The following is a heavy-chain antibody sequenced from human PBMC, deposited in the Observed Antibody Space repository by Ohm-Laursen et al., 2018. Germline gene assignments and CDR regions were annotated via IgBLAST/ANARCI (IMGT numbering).Heavy chain of an antibody. CDR2: ISAYNGNT. CDR3: ARDRYYGSGSYRPPAD. CDR1: GYTFTSYG. Sequence: GSSVKVSCKASGYTFTSYGISWVRQAPGQGLEWMGWISAYNGNTNYAQKLQGRVTMTTDTSTSTAYMELSSLRSEDTAVYYCARDRYYGSGSYRPPADWGQGTLVTVSS. V-gene: IGHV1-18*01. J-gene: IGHJ4*02. D-gene: IGHD3-10*01.